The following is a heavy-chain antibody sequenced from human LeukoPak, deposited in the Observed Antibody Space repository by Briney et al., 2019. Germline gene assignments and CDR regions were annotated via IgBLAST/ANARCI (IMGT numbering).Heavy chain of an antibody. J-gene: IGHJ6*02. D-gene: IGHD3-22*01. CDR2: INPSGGST. V-gene: IGHV1-46*01. CDR1: GYTFTSYY. Sequence: ASVKVSCKASGYTFTSYYMHWVRQAPGQGLEWMGIINPSGGSTSYAQKFQGRVTMTRDTSTSTVYMELSSLRSEDTAVYYCARDPSAYYDSSGYYVYYYYGMDVWGQGTTVTVSS. CDR3: ARDPSAYYDSSGYYVYYYYGMDV.